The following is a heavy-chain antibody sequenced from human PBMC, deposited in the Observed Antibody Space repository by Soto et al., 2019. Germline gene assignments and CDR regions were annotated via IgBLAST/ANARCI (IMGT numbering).Heavy chain of an antibody. D-gene: IGHD6-19*01. CDR3: ARNSPLGPNSSRRFDP. J-gene: IGHJ5*02. CDR1: GGTFSSHA. CDR2: IIPIFRTA. V-gene: IGHV1-69*12. Sequence: QGQLVQSGAEVKKPGSSVKVSCKASGGTFSSHAINWVRQAPGQGLEWMGGIIPIFRTANYAQKFQGRVTITADESTSTADMELSSLRSEATAVYYCARNSPLGPNSSRRFDPWGQGTLVTVSS.